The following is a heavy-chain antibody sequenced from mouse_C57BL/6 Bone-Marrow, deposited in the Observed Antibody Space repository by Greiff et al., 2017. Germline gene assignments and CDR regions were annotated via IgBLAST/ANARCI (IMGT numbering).Heavy chain of an antibody. D-gene: IGHD1-1*02. CDR3: TTSPHMGYFDY. Sequence: VQLQQSGAELVRPGASVKLSCTASGFNIKDDYMHWVKQRPEQGLEWIGWIDPENGDTEYASKFQGKATITADTSSNTAYLQLSSLTSEDTAVYYCTTSPHMGYFDYGGQGTTLTVSS. J-gene: IGHJ2*01. V-gene: IGHV14-4*01. CDR1: GFNIKDDY. CDR2: IDPENGDT.